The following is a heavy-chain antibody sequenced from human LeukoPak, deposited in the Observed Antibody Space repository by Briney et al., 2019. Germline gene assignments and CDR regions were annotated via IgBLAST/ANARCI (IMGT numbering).Heavy chain of an antibody. Sequence: SETLSLTCAVYGGSFSGYYWSWIRQPPGKGLEWIGEINHSGSTNYNPSLKSRVTISVDTSKNQFSLKLSSVTAADTAVYYCAREVVCRDGYALFDYWGQGTLVTVSS. CDR3: AREVVCRDGYALFDY. V-gene: IGHV4-34*01. J-gene: IGHJ4*02. CDR2: INHSGST. D-gene: IGHD5-24*01. CDR1: GGSFSGYY.